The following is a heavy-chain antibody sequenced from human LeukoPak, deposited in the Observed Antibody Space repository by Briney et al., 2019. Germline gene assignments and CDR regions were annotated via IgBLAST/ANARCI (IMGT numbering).Heavy chain of an antibody. CDR3: ARVKGYGGYVNY. CDR1: GGSISSYY. CDR2: IYYSGST. J-gene: IGHJ4*02. Sequence: PSETLSLTCTVSGGSISSYYWSWIRQPPGKGLEWIGYIYYSGSTNYNPSLKSRVTISVDTSKNQLSLKLSSVTAADTAVYYCARVKGYGGYVNYWGQGTLVTVSS. D-gene: IGHD5-12*01. V-gene: IGHV4-59*01.